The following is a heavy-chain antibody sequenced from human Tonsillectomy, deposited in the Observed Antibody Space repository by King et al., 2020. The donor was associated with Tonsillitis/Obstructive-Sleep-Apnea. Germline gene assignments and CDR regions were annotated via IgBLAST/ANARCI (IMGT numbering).Heavy chain of an antibody. Sequence: QLVQSGGGLVQPGRSLRLSCTASGFRFGHYAMTWVRQAPGKGLEWVRFIRGKAYGGTAEYAASVKGRFTISRDDSESIAYLQMNSLKTEDTAVYYCTFFNSGAYQFSFDSWGQGTLFTVSS. CDR2: IRGKAYGGTA. CDR3: TFFNSGAYQFSFDS. V-gene: IGHV3-49*04. J-gene: IGHJ4*02. CDR1: GFRFGHYA. D-gene: IGHD4-17*01.